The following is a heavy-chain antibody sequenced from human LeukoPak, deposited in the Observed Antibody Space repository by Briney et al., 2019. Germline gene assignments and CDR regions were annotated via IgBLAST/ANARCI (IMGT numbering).Heavy chain of an antibody. D-gene: IGHD4-17*01. CDR3: ARRRPTYYYYGMDV. J-gene: IGHJ6*02. V-gene: IGHV4-34*01. Sequence: PSETLSLTCAVYGGSFSGYYWSWIRQPPGKGLEWIGEINHSGSTNYNPSLKSRVTISVDTSKNQFSLKLSSVTAADTAVYYCARRRPTYYYYGMDVWGQGTTVTVSS. CDR1: GGSFSGYY. CDR2: INHSGST.